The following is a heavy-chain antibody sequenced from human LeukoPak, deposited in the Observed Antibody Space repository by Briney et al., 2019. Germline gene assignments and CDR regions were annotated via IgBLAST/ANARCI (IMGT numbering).Heavy chain of an antibody. CDR1: GFTFNSYA. V-gene: IGHV3-23*01. CDR2: ISGSGSST. CDR3: VKDSRGYYKPVDY. J-gene: IGHJ4*02. D-gene: IGHD3-22*01. Sequence: PGGSLRLSCAASGFTFNSYAMNWVRQTPGKGLEWVSTISGSGSSTYYADSVKGRFTISRDNSENTLYLHMDNLRAEDTALYYCVKDSRGYYKPVDYWGQGTLVTVSS.